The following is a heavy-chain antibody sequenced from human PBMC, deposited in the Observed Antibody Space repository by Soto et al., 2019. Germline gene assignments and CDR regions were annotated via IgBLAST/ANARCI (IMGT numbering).Heavy chain of an antibody. J-gene: IGHJ4*02. CDR2: IKSRIDGETR. CDR1: GFTFSNAG. D-gene: IGHD3-10*01. Sequence: EVQLVESGGGLVKPGGSLRLSLVGSGFTFSNAGRTWVRQAPGKGLEWVGRIKSRIDGETREYAAPVKDRFTISRDDSKNTVYLQVTGLKTEDTAIYYCTADVPTQGVGEFDYWGQGTLIAVSS. V-gene: IGHV3-15*01. CDR3: TADVPTQGVGEFDY.